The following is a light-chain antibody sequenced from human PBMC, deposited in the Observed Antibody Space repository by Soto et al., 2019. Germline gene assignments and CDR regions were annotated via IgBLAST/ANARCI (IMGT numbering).Light chain of an antibody. V-gene: IGKV4-1*01. CDR1: QSVLSSSNKKNY. CDR2: WAS. J-gene: IGKJ4*02. CDR3: KQHYSSSLT. Sequence: DIVMTQSPDSLAVSLGERATINCKSSQSVLSSSNKKNYLAWHQQNPGQPPKLLISWASSRQSGVPDRFSGSGSRTDLTGTISSPQAGDVAVYYCKQHYSSSLTFPGGKTVDMK.